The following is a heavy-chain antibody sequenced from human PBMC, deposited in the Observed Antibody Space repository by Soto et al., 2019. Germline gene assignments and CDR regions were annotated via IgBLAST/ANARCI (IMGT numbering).Heavy chain of an antibody. Sequence: TLALTCPVAGGSISSCAYYWSWIRRHPVKVLEWIGYIYYTGTSYYNPSLRSRVTISVDTSKSQFSLKLSSVTAADTAVYFCARRDYGGTAYYGMEGWGQGTTVTVSS. J-gene: IGHJ6*02. CDR1: GGSISSCAYY. D-gene: IGHD4-17*01. CDR2: IYYTGTS. CDR3: ARRDYGGTAYYGMEG. V-gene: IGHV4-31*02.